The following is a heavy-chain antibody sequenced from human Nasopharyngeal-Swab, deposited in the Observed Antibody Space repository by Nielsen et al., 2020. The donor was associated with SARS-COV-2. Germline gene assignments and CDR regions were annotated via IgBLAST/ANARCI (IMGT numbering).Heavy chain of an antibody. D-gene: IGHD4-17*01. V-gene: IGHV1-8*01. CDR3: ARVITVTTSWFWFDP. J-gene: IGHJ5*02. Sequence: WVRQAPGQGLEWMGWMNPNSGNTGYAQKFQGRVTMTRNTSISTAYMELSGLRSEDTAVYYCARVITVTTSWFWFDPWGQGTLVTVSS. CDR2: MNPNSGNT.